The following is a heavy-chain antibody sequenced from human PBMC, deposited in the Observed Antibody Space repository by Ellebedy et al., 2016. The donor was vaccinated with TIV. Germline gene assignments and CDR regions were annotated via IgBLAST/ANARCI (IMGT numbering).Heavy chain of an antibody. CDR1: GFTFTTYA. Sequence: GGSLRLSXVASGFTFTTYAMSWVRQAPGKGLEWVSAISGSGDSTYYVDSVKGRFTISRDNSENTLFLQMNSLRAEDTDVYYCAKGPTTRYYYMGVWGKGTTVTVSS. J-gene: IGHJ6*03. V-gene: IGHV3-23*01. CDR3: AKGPTTRYYYMGV. CDR2: ISGSGDST. D-gene: IGHD1-26*01.